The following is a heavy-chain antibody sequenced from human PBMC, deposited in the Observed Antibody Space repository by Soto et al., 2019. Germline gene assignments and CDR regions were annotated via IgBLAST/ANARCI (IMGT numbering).Heavy chain of an antibody. CDR1: GYTFTSYG. CDR3: AREQSVDYDSSVRVHWFDP. V-gene: IGHV1-18*04. J-gene: IGHJ5*02. CDR2: ISAYNGNT. Sequence: QVQLVPSGAEVKKPGASVKVSCKAAGYTFTSYGISWVRQAPGQGLEWMGWISAYNGNTNHVQRLQGRDTITAGTSTSTAYMELRSLRSDDTAVYYCAREQSVDYDSSVRVHWFDPWGQGTLVTVSS. D-gene: IGHD3-22*01.